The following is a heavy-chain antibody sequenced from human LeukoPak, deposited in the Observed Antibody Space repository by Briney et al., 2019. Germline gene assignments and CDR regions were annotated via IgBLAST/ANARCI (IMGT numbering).Heavy chain of an antibody. CDR3: AKTHYDFWSGYQLLYYFDY. V-gene: IGHV3-23*01. D-gene: IGHD3-3*01. Sequence: QAGGSLRLSCAASGFTFSSYAMSWVRQAPGKGLEWVSAISGSGGSTYYADSVKGRFTISRDNSKNTLYLQMNSLRAEDTAVYYCAKTHYDFWSGYQLLYYFDYWGQGTLVTVSS. CDR2: ISGSGGST. J-gene: IGHJ4*02. CDR1: GFTFSSYA.